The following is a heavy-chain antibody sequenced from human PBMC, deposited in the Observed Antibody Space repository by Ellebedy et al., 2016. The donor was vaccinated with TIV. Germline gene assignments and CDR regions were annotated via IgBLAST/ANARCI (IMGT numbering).Heavy chain of an antibody. CDR2: IPQDGSEE. CDR1: GFTFSSYW. V-gene: IGHV3-7*01. Sequence: GESLKISCAASGFTFSSYWMSWVRQAPGKGLEWVASIPQDGSEEYYADSVKGRFNISRDNAKHSLYLQMNSLRAEDTAVYYCARQHVVSAPRGWFYPWGQGTLVTVSS. CDR3: ARQHVVSAPRGWFYP. J-gene: IGHJ5*02. D-gene: IGHD2-15*01.